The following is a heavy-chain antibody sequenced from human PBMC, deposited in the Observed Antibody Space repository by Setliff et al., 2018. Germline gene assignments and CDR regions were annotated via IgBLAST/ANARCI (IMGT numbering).Heavy chain of an antibody. Sequence: PGESLKISCKAAGYSFTKYWIGWVRQMPGKGLEWMGIIDPADSDTTYSPSFQGQVTISADKSIGTAYLQWSSLKASDTAIYYCAIIDDAVMDLDYWGPGTLVTVSS. J-gene: IGHJ4*02. CDR1: GYSFTKYW. CDR2: IDPADSDT. D-gene: IGHD5-18*01. V-gene: IGHV5-51*03. CDR3: AIIDDAVMDLDY.